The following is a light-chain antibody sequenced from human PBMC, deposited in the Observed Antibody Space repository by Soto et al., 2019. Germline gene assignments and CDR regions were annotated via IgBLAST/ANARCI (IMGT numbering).Light chain of an antibody. CDR3: QQYNNWPPPLT. CDR2: GAS. J-gene: IGKJ4*01. V-gene: IGKV3-15*01. Sequence: EIVMTQSPVTLSVSPGERATLSCRASQSVSSNLAWYQQKPGQAPRLLIYGASTRATGIPARFSGSGSGTEFTLTISSLQSEDFAVYYCQQYNNWPPPLTFGGGNKVEIK. CDR1: QSVSSN.